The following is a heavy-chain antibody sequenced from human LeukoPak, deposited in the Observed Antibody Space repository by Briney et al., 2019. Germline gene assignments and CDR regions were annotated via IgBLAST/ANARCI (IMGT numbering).Heavy chain of an antibody. CDR1: GYTFTSYY. V-gene: IGHV1-46*01. Sequence: ASVKVSCKASGYTFTSYYMNWVRQAPGQGLEWMGIINPSGGSTSYAQKFQGRVIMTRDTSTSTVYMELRSLRSEDTAVYYCARVSGYCSGGSCYGLPSHGMDVWGQGTTVTVSS. D-gene: IGHD2-15*01. J-gene: IGHJ6*02. CDR2: INPSGGST. CDR3: ARVSGYCSGGSCYGLPSHGMDV.